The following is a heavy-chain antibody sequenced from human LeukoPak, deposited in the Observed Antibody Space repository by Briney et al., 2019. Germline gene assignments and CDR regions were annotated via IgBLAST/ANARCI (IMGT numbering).Heavy chain of an antibody. CDR3: ARGGYYYESGGFYYVGH. J-gene: IGHJ4*02. CDR1: RFTFRTYW. CDR2: MKSDGSST. Sequence: GGSVRLSCAASRFTFRTYWMHWVRHAPGKGLVWVSRMKSDGSSTTYGDCVEGRFTISRTNARNTLYLQMNSLRAEDTAVYYCARGGYYYESGGFYYVGHWGQGTLVTVSS. D-gene: IGHD3-22*01. V-gene: IGHV3-74*01.